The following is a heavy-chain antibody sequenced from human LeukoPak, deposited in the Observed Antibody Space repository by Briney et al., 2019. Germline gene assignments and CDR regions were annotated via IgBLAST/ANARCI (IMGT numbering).Heavy chain of an antibody. Sequence: SGTLSLTCAVYGGSFSGYYWSWIRQPPGKGLEWIGEINHSGSTNYNPSLKSRVTISVDTSKNQFSLKLSSVTAADTAVYYCARIDGYSSSGLDYWGQGTLVTVSS. CDR2: INHSGST. V-gene: IGHV4-34*01. J-gene: IGHJ4*02. D-gene: IGHD6-6*01. CDR3: ARIDGYSSSGLDY. CDR1: GGSFSGYY.